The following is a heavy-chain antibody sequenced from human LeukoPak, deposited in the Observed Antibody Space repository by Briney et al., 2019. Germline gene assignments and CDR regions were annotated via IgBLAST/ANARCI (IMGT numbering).Heavy chain of an antibody. D-gene: IGHD3-22*01. CDR1: GFTFSSYG. CDR3: AKDGAYYYDSSGYFSY. J-gene: IGHJ4*02. CDR2: IRYDGSNK. V-gene: IGHV3-30*02. Sequence: SGGSLRLSCAASGFTFSSYGMHWVRQAPGKGLEWVAFIRYDGSNKYYADSVKGRFTISRDNSKNTLYLQMNSLRAEDTAVYYCAKDGAYYYDSSGYFSYWGQGTLVTVSS.